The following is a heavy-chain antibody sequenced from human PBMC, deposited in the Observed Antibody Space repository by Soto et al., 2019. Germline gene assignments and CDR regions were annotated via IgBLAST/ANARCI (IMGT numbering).Heavy chain of an antibody. J-gene: IGHJ4*02. V-gene: IGHV3-21*01. D-gene: IGHD3-3*01. CDR2: ISSSSSYI. CDR3: ARDVGRFEGYDFWSGYYRGYFDY. Sequence: EVQLVESGGGLVKPGGSLRLSCAASGFTFSSYSMNWVRQAPGKGLEWVSSISSSSSYIYYADSVKGRFTISRDNAKNSLYLQMNSLRAEDTAVYYCARDVGRFEGYDFWSGYYRGYFDYWGQGTLVTVSS. CDR1: GFTFSSYS.